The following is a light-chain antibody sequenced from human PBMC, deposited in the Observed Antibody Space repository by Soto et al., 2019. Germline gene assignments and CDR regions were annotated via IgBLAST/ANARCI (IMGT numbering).Light chain of an antibody. J-gene: IGLJ2*01. CDR1: SSDVGDYNY. CDR2: EVS. CDR3: CSYAGTYTVV. Sequence: QSALTQPRSVSGSPGQSVTISCTGNSSDVGDYNYVSWYQKHPGKAPKFIIYEVSKRPSGVSDRFSGSKSGNTASLTISGLQAEDDADYYCCSYAGTYTVVFGGWTKVTAL. V-gene: IGLV2-11*01.